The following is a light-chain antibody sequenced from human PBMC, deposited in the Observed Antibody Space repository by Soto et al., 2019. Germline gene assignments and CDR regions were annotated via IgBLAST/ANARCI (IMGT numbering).Light chain of an antibody. CDR3: QQSFSTPQT. CDR1: QTISRN. V-gene: IGKV3-11*01. Sequence: EIVLTQSPATLSLSPGERATLSCRASQTISRNLDWYQQRPGQAPRLLIYDASTRATGIPARFSGSGSGTEFTLDISSLQPEDSATYYCQQSFSTPQTFSGGTKVDI. CDR2: DAS. J-gene: IGKJ4*01.